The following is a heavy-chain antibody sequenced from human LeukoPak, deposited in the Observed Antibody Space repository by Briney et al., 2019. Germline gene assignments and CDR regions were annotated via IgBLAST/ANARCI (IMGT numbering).Heavy chain of an antibody. CDR2: INPSGGST. D-gene: IGHD3-22*01. Sequence: ASVKVSCKASGYTFTSYYMHWVRQAPGQGLEWIGIINPSGGSTSYAQKFQGRVTMTRDMSTSTVYMELSSLRSEDTAVYYCARVPAYDSSGYYLPEDYWGQGTLVTVSS. V-gene: IGHV1-46*01. CDR1: GYTFTSYY. CDR3: ARVPAYDSSGYYLPEDY. J-gene: IGHJ4*02.